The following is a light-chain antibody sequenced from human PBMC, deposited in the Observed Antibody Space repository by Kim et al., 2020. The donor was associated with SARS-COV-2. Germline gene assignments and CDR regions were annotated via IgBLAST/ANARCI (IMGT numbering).Light chain of an antibody. CDR1: QSLVYSDGNTY. Sequence: DVVMTQSPLSLPVTLGQPASISCRSSQSLVYSDGNTYLNWFQQRPGQSPRRLIYKVSNRDSGVPDRFSGSGSGTDFTLKISRVEAADVGVYYCMQGTQWPWTFGQGTKVDIK. CDR3: MQGTQWPWT. J-gene: IGKJ1*01. CDR2: KVS. V-gene: IGKV2-30*01.